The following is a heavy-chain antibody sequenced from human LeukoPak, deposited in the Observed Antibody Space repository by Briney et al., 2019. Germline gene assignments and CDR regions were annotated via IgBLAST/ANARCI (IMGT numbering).Heavy chain of an antibody. CDR2: IKQDGSER. V-gene: IGHV3-7*01. J-gene: IGHJ4*02. D-gene: IGHD2/OR15-2a*01. CDR3: VRERNRGVFDY. Sequence: PGGSLRLSCAASGFTFSTYCMSWLRQAPGKGLEWVANIKQDGSERNYVDSVRGRFTFSRDNAKNSLFLQMNTLRAEDTAVYFCVRERNRGVFDYLGQGTLVTVSS. CDR1: GFTFSTYC.